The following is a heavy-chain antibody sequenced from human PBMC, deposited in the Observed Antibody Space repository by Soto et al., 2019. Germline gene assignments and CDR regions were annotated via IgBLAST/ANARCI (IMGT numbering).Heavy chain of an antibody. CDR3: AKDEGYCAVLSGYCTSPGGFEY. D-gene: IGHD3-3*01. J-gene: IGHJ4*02. V-gene: IGHV3-23*01. CDR1: GVTFSSYA. Sequence: GGWLRLSCAASGVTFSSYAMIWVRQAPGKGLEWVSAISGSGGSTYYADSVKGRFTISRDNSKHTLYLQMNSLRAEDTAEYYCAKDEGYCAVLSGYCTSPGGFEYWGRGSRVTVSS. CDR2: ISGSGGST.